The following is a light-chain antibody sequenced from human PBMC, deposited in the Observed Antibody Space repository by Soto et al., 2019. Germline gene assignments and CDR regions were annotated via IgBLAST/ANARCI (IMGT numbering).Light chain of an antibody. J-gene: IGKJ1*01. CDR1: QSVRSN. CDR2: AAS. Sequence: EIVMTQSPAALSLSPGERATLSCRASQSVRSNLAWYQQRPGQAPRLLIYAASIGATGVPARFSGSGSGTEFTLTISSLQSEDFAVYFCQQYNDGPWTFGQGTKV. CDR3: QQYNDGPWT. V-gene: IGKV3-15*01.